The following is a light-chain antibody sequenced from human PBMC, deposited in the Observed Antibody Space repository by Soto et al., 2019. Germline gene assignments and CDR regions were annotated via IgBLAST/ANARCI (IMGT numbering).Light chain of an antibody. V-gene: IGKV3-20*01. Sequence: DIVLTQSPGTLSLSPGERATLYCRASQSVSSNHLAWYQQKPGQAPRLLIYGASSRATGSPDRFRGSGSGTDFTLTNSRQEHEEYAVYYYQQWGTFGQGTKVDIK. CDR2: GAS. CDR3: QQWGT. J-gene: IGKJ1*01. CDR1: QSVSSNH.